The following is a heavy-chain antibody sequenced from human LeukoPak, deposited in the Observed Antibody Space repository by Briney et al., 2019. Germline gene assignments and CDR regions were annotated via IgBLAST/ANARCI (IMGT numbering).Heavy chain of an antibody. CDR2: IKQDGSEK. CDR1: GFTFSSYW. J-gene: IGHJ6*03. Sequence: PGGSLRLSCAASGFTFSSYWMSWVRQAPGKGLEWVANIKQDGSEKYYVDSVKGRFTISRDNAKDSLYLQMNSLRAEDAAVYYCARGQQGFDYYYYYYMDVWGKGTTVTISS. V-gene: IGHV3-7*01. D-gene: IGHD6-13*01. CDR3: ARGQQGFDYYYYYYMDV.